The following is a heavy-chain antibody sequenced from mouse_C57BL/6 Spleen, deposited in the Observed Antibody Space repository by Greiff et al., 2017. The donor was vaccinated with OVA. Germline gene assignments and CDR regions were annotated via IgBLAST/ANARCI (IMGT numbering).Heavy chain of an antibody. D-gene: IGHD2-4*01. CDR1: GYAFTNYL. CDR2: INPGSGGT. V-gene: IGHV1-54*01. CDR3: ARDYDYRWYFDV. J-gene: IGHJ1*03. Sequence: VKLQESGAELVRPGTSVKESCKASGYAFTNYLIEWVKQRPGQGLEWIGVINPGSGGTNYNEKFKGKATLTADKSSSTAYMQLSSLTSEDSAVYFCARDYDYRWYFDVWGTGTTVTVSS.